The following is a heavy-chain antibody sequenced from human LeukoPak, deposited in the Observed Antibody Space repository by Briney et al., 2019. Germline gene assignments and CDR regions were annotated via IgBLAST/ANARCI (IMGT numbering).Heavy chain of an antibody. CDR3: ARDEVGAGNTYVKFDY. V-gene: IGHV3-66*01. D-gene: IGHD5-18*01. CDR2: IYSDGRT. J-gene: IGHJ4*02. Sequence: PGGSLRLSCVASGLTVSSNYMSWVRQAPGKGLEWVSVIYSDGRTYYADSVQGRFTISRDNSKNTLYLQMNSLRAEDTAVYYCARDEVGAGNTYVKFDYWGQGTLVTVSS. CDR1: GLTVSSNY.